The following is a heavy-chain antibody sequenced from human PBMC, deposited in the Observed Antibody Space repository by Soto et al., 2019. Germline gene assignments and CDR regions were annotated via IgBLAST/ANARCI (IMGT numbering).Heavy chain of an antibody. CDR3: AKDRLGLEVITGGIDY. D-gene: IGHD3-22*01. J-gene: IGHJ4*02. V-gene: IGHV3-30*18. CDR1: GFTFSSYG. CDR2: ISYDGSNK. Sequence: QVQLVESGGGVVQPGRSLRLSCAASGFTFSSYGMHWFRQAPVKGLEWGAVISYDGSNKYYADSVKGRFTISRDNSKNTLYLQMNSLRAEDTAVYYCAKDRLGLEVITGGIDYWGQGTLGTVSS.